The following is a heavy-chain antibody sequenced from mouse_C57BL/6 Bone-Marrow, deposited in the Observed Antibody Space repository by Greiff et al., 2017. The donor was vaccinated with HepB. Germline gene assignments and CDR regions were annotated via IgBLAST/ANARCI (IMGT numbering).Heavy chain of an antibody. J-gene: IGHJ4*01. CDR1: GFTFSDYG. CDR2: ISSGSSTI. V-gene: IGHV5-17*01. Sequence: EVQLVESGGGLVKPGGSLKLSCAASGFTFSDYGMHWVRQAPEKGLEWVAYISSGSSTIYYADTVKGRFTISRDKAKNTLFLQMTSLRSEDTALYYCATCEYDGTMDYWGQGTSVTVSS. CDR3: ATCEYDGTMDY. D-gene: IGHD2-4*01.